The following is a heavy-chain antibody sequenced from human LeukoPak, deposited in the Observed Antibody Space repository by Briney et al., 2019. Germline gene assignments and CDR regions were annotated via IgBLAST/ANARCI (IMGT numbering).Heavy chain of an antibody. Sequence: PETPSLTCTVSGGPLSSYYGRWIRQPPGKGLEWIGYVYYSGTTNYNPSLKSRVTISVDTSKNQFSLKLSSVTTADTAVYYCARDTSTCSIDYWGQGTLVTVSS. J-gene: IGHJ4*02. CDR1: GGPLSSYY. V-gene: IGHV4-59*01. CDR2: VYYSGTT. CDR3: ARDTSTCSIDY. D-gene: IGHD1-1*01.